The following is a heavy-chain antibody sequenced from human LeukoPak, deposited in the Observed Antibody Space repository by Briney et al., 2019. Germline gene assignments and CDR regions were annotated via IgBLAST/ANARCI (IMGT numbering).Heavy chain of an antibody. D-gene: IGHD6-19*01. J-gene: IGHJ4*02. CDR1: GFTFTSYA. CDR2: ISKDGSDI. V-gene: IGHV3-30-3*01. CDR3: ARDETVAGTVDY. Sequence: PGGSLRLSCAASGFTFTSYALQRVRQAPGKGLEWVAVISKDGSDIYYADSVRGRFTISRDSSKNTLYLQMNSLRIEDTAVYYCARDETVAGTVDYWGQGSLVTVSS.